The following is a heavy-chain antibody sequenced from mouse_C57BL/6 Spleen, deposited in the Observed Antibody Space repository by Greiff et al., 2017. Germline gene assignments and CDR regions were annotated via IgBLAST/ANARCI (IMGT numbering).Heavy chain of an antibody. J-gene: IGHJ3*01. CDR3: ASEGVYDGYYGAY. CDR2: IHPNSGST. CDR1: GYTFTSYW. D-gene: IGHD2-3*01. V-gene: IGHV1-64*01. Sequence: QVQLQQPGAELVKPGASVKLSCKASGYTFTSYWMHWVKQRPGQGLEWIGMIHPNSGSTNYNEKFKSKATLTVDKSSSTAYMQLSSLTSEDSAVYYCASEGVYDGYYGAYWGQGTLVTVSA.